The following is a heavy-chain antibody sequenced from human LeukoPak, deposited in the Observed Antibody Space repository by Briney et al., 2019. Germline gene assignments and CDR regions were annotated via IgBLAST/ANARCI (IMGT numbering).Heavy chain of an antibody. V-gene: IGHV3-21*01. CDR3: ARNRKEGDTAMVKTSFDC. Sequence: PGGSLRLSCAASGFTFSSYSMNWVRQAPGKGLEWVSSISSSSSYIYYADSVKGRFTISRDNAKNSLYLQMNSLRAEDTAVYYCARNRKEGDTAMVKTSFDCWGQGTLVTVSS. CDR1: GFTFSSYS. CDR2: ISSSSSYI. J-gene: IGHJ4*02. D-gene: IGHD5-18*01.